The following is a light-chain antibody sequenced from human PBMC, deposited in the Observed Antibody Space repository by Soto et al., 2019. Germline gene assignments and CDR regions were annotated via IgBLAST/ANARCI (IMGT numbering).Light chain of an antibody. CDR1: QSINNW. CDR2: KTS. Sequence: DIPMTQSPSTLSASVGDRVTITCRASQSINNWLAWYQQKPGKAPKLLIYKTSDLESGVPSRFSGSGSGTECSLTISSLQPADFATYYCQQYKSFSLTFGGGTRVEVK. J-gene: IGKJ4*01. V-gene: IGKV1-5*03. CDR3: QQYKSFSLT.